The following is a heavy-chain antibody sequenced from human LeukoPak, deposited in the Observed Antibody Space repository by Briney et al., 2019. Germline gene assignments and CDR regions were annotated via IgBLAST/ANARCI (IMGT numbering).Heavy chain of an antibody. J-gene: IGHJ3*02. CDR1: GYTFTGYY. Sequence: ASVKVSCKASGYTFTGYYMHWVRQAPGQGLEWMGWINPNSGGTNYAQKFQGRVTMTRDTSISTAYMELSSLRSEDTAVYYCARDFVHYYDSSGFKDLGAFDIWGQGTMVTVSS. D-gene: IGHD3-22*01. CDR2: INPNSGGT. V-gene: IGHV1-2*02. CDR3: ARDFVHYYDSSGFKDLGAFDI.